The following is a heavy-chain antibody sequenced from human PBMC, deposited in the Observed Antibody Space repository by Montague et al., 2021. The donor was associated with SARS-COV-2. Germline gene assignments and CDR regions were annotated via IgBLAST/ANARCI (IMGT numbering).Heavy chain of an antibody. J-gene: IGHJ4*02. CDR2: IYYSEKT. CDR3: AGGQQMNYFDF. V-gene: IGHV4-59*13. CDR1: GASITTYY. D-gene: IGHD1/OR15-1a*01. Sequence: SETLSLTCAVSGASITTYYWSWIRQPPGQGLEWIGHIYYSEKTNYNPSLKSRATISMDTPKNHFSLKVTSVTAADTALYFCAGGQQMNYFDFWGQATLVTVSS.